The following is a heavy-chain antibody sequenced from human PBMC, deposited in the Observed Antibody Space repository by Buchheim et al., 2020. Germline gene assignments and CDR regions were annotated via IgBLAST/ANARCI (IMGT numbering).Heavy chain of an antibody. D-gene: IGHD3-16*01. J-gene: IGHJ4*02. Sequence: QVQLQESGPGLVKPSETLSLTCTVSGGSISSSYYYWGWIRQPPGKGLEWIGSIHYSGNTYYNPSLKSRVTISVDTSNNQFSLNLNSVTAADTAVYYCASLWGEYYLDYWGQGSL. V-gene: IGHV4-39*07. CDR1: GGSISSSYYY. CDR3: ASLWGEYYLDY. CDR2: IHYSGNT.